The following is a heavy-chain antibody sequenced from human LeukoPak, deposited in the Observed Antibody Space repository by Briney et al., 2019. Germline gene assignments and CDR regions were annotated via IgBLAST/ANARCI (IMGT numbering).Heavy chain of an antibody. CDR3: ARARDSSGYYRFYFGY. J-gene: IGHJ4*02. V-gene: IGHV1-46*01. CDR1: GYTFTNFA. D-gene: IGHD3-22*01. Sequence: ASVKVSCKASGYTFTNFAINWVRQAPGQGLEWMGIINPSGGSTSYAQKFQGRVTMTRDTSTSTVYMELSSLRSEDTAVYYCARARDSSGYYRFYFGYWGQGTLVTVSS. CDR2: INPSGGST.